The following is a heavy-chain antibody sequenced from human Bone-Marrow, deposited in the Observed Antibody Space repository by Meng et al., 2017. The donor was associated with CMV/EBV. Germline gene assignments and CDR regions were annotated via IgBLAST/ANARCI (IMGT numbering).Heavy chain of an antibody. CDR1: GYAFTGYY. J-gene: IGHJ4*02. D-gene: IGHD2-15*01. CDR3: ARVIKDVVVVVAAIDY. Sequence: ASVKVSCKASGYAFTGYYMHWVRQAPGQGLEWMGWINPNSGGTNYAQKFQGRVTMTRDTSISTAYMELSSLRSEDTAVYYCARVIKDVVVVVAAIDYWGQGTLVTVSS. V-gene: IGHV1-2*02. CDR2: INPNSGGT.